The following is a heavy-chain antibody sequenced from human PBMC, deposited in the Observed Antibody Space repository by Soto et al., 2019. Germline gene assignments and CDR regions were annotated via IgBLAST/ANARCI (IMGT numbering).Heavy chain of an antibody. V-gene: IGHV1-2*04. D-gene: IGHD2-8*01. CDR2: INPKSGGT. CDR3: ARGDSTDCSNGVCSFFYNHDMDV. J-gene: IGHJ6*02. Sequence: ASVKVSCQASGYSFTDYHIHWVRQAPGQGLEWLGRINPKSGGTSTAQKFQGWVTMTTDTSISTASMELTRLTSDDTAIYYCARGDSTDCSNGVCSFFYNHDMDVWGQ. CDR1: GYSFTDYH.